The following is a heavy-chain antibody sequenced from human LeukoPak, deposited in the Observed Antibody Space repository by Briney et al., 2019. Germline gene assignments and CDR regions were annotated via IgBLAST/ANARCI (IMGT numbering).Heavy chain of an antibody. V-gene: IGHV3-23*01. CDR3: ANVARLARVYGSGKREPYYFDY. Sequence: GGSLRLSCAASGFTFSSYAMSWVRQAPGKVLEWVSAISGSGGSTYYADSVKGRFTISRDNSKNTLYLQMNSLRAEDTAVYYCANVARLARVYGSGKREPYYFDYWGQGTLVTVSS. CDR2: ISGSGGST. D-gene: IGHD3-10*01. CDR1: GFTFSSYA. J-gene: IGHJ4*02.